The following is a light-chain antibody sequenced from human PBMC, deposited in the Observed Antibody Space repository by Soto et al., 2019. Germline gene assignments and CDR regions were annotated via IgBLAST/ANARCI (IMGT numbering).Light chain of an antibody. CDR1: SSDVGSYNL. V-gene: IGLV2-23*02. Sequence: QSALTQPASVSGSPGKSITISCTGTSSDVGSYNLVSWYQQHPVKAPKLMIYEDTKRPSWVSNRFSGSKSGNTASLTISGLQAEDEADYYCCSYAGSSTFVVFGGGTKLTVL. CDR3: CSYAGSSTFVV. J-gene: IGLJ2*01. CDR2: EDT.